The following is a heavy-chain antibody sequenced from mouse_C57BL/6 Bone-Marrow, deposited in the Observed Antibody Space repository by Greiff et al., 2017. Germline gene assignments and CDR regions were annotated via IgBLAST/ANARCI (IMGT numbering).Heavy chain of an antibody. Sequence: DVKLVESGGGLVKPGGSLKLSCAASGFTFSDYGMHWVRQAPEKGLEWVAYISSGSSTIYYADTVKGRFTISRDNAKNTLFLQMTSLRSEDTAMYYCARRIYYDYDGFAYWGQGTLVTVSA. CDR2: ISSGSSTI. J-gene: IGHJ3*01. V-gene: IGHV5-17*01. CDR1: GFTFSDYG. CDR3: ARRIYYDYDGFAY. D-gene: IGHD2-4*01.